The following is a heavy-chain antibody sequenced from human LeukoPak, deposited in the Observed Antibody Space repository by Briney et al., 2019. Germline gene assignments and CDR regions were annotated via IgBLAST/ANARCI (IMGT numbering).Heavy chain of an antibody. D-gene: IGHD3-3*01. CDR1: GGSISSYY. CDR3: ARLKYDFWSGYFNDY. J-gene: IGHJ4*02. Sequence: PSETLSLTCTVSGGSISSYYWSWIRQPPGKGLEWIGYIYYSGSTNYNPSLKSRVTISVDTSKIQFSLKLSSLTAADTAVYYCARLKYDFWSGYFNDYWGQGTLVTVSS. V-gene: IGHV4-59*01. CDR2: IYYSGST.